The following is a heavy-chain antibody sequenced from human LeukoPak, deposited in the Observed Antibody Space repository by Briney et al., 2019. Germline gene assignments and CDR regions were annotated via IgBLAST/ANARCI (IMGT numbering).Heavy chain of an antibody. CDR1: GGFISSSSYY. CDR2: IYYSGST. J-gene: IGHJ4*02. CDR3: ARELVSGSYYDY. Sequence: SETLSLTCTVSGGFISSSSYYWGWIRQPPGKGLEWIGSIYYSGSTYYNPSLKSRVTISVDTSKNQFSLKLSSVTAADTAVYYCARELVSGSYYDYWGQGTLVTVSS. D-gene: IGHD1-26*01. V-gene: IGHV4-39*07.